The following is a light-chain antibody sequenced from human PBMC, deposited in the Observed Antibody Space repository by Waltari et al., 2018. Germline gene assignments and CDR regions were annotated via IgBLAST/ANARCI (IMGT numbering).Light chain of an antibody. V-gene: IGKV3-20*01. CDR1: QSISKY. CDR2: HAS. Sequence: EIVLTQSPGPLSLSSGERATLSCRTSQSISKYLAWYQQKPGQAPRLLIYHASSRATGIPDRFSGSGSGTDFSLTISRLEPEDFAVYYCQHYESLPVTFGQGTKVEIK. CDR3: QHYESLPVT. J-gene: IGKJ1*01.